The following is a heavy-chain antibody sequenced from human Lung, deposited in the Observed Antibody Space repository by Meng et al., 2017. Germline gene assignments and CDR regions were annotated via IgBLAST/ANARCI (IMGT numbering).Heavy chain of an antibody. D-gene: IGHD2-2*01. V-gene: IGHV4-34*01. CDR3: TRAPLPAGRGLKNWFEP. Sequence: QVQLQQWGAGLLKPSETLSLPCGVYGGSFSGYYWSWIRQPPGKGLEWIGEISHSGSTNYNPSLKSRVTISVDTSKTQFSLQLTSVTAADTAMYYCTRAPLPAGRGLKNWFEPWGQGTLVTVSS. CDR2: ISHSGST. CDR1: GGSFSGYY. J-gene: IGHJ5*02.